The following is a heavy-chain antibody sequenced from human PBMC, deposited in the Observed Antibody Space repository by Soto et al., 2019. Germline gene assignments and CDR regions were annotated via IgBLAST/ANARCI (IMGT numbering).Heavy chain of an antibody. J-gene: IGHJ3*02. CDR2: ISSSSSTI. CDR3: ARDGVYDSSGYYYGVAFDI. Sequence: GGSLRLSCAASGFTFSSYSMNWVRHAPGKGLEWVSYISSSSSTIYYADSVKGRFTISRDNAKNSLYLQMNSLRDEDTAVYYCARDGVYDSSGYYYGVAFDIWGQGTMVTVSS. CDR1: GFTFSSYS. V-gene: IGHV3-48*02. D-gene: IGHD3-22*01.